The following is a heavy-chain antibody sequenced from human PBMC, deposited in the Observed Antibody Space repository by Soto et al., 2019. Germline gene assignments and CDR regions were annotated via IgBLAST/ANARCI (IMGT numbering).Heavy chain of an antibody. V-gene: IGHV1-69*18. CDR3: ARAFTKSRRGGVAFDY. Sequence: QVQLVQSGAEVKKPGSSVKVSCTTSGGTISSFGMNWVRQAPGQGLEWMGRIVPIDGSTKYAEKFQGRVTITADASTSTGYMDLSSLRSEDTAVYYCARAFTKSRRGGVAFDYWGQGTLLTVSP. D-gene: IGHD3-3*01. CDR2: IVPIDGST. J-gene: IGHJ4*02. CDR1: GGTISSFG.